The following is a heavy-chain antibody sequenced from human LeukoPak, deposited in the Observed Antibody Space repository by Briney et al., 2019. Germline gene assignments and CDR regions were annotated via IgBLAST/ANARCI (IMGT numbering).Heavy chain of an antibody. D-gene: IGHD3-22*01. CDR1: GITLSNYG. Sequence: GGSLRLSCAVSGITLSNYGMSWVRKAPGKGLEWVAGMSGSGGGTNYADSVKGRFTVSRDNSENTLYLQMKSLRAEDTAVYFCAKRGVVIRVILVGFYKEAYYFDSWGQGALVTVSS. J-gene: IGHJ4*02. CDR2: MSGSGGGT. CDR3: AKRGVVIRVILVGFYKEAYYFDS. V-gene: IGHV3-23*01.